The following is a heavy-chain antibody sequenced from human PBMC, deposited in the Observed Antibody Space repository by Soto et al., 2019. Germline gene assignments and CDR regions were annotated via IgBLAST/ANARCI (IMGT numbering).Heavy chain of an antibody. D-gene: IGHD4-17*01. CDR1: GYTFTSYA. J-gene: IGHJ4*02. Sequence: QVQLVQSGAEVKKPGASVKVSCKASGYTFTSYAMHWVRQAPGQRLEWMGWINAGNGNTKYSQKIQGRVTITRDISASTAYMELSSLRSEDTAVYYCARGSTVTMCDYWGQGTLVTVSS. CDR3: ARGSTVTMCDY. V-gene: IGHV1-3*01. CDR2: INAGNGNT.